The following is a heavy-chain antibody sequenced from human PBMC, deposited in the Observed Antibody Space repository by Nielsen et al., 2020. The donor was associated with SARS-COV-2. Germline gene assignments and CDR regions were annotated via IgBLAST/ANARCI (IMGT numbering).Heavy chain of an antibody. CDR3: ARGRTKEYCSSTSCYFHLGY. Sequence: WIRQPPGKGLEWVAVISYDGSDKYYADSVKSRFTISRDNSKNTQDLQMNGLRAEDTAVYYCARGRTKEYCSSTSCYFHLGYWGQGTLVTVSS. D-gene: IGHD2-2*01. V-gene: IGHV3-30-3*01. J-gene: IGHJ4*02. CDR2: ISYDGSDK.